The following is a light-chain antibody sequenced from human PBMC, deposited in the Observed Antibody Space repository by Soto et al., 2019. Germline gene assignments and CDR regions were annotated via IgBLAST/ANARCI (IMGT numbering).Light chain of an antibody. CDR2: DVS. CDR1: QSIGDA. CDR3: QQYNGYPRT. Sequence: DIQMTRSPSTLSASVGDIVTITCRASQSIGDALAWYQPKPGKAPYLLISDVSSLERGVPSRFSGSGSGTEFTLTISSMQPEDFATFYCQQYNGYPRTFGEGTKVDIK. J-gene: IGKJ1*01. V-gene: IGKV1-5*01.